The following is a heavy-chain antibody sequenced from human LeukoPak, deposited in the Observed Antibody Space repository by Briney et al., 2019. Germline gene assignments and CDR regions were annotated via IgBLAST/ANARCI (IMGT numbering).Heavy chain of an antibody. CDR1: GFTFSSYA. J-gene: IGHJ4*02. CDR2: ISGSGGST. Sequence: GGSLRLSCAASGFTFSSYAMSWVRQAPGKGLEWVSAISGSGGSTYYADSVKGRFTISRDNSKNTLYLQMNSLRAEDTAVYYCAKDYFGSGWPYLDYWGQGTLVTVSS. V-gene: IGHV3-23*01. D-gene: IGHD6-19*01. CDR3: AKDYFGSGWPYLDY.